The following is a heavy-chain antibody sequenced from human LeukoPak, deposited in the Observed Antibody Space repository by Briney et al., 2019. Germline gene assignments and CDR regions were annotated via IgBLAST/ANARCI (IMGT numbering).Heavy chain of an antibody. Sequence: GGSLRLSCAASGFTVSSNYMSWVRQAPGKGLEWVSVIYSGGSTYYADSVKGRFTISRDNSKNTLYLQMNSLRAEDTAVYYCARSAGSGWTYFDCWGQGTLVTVSS. CDR1: GFTVSSNY. J-gene: IGHJ4*02. CDR2: IYSGGST. CDR3: ARSAGSGWTYFDC. D-gene: IGHD6-19*01. V-gene: IGHV3-53*01.